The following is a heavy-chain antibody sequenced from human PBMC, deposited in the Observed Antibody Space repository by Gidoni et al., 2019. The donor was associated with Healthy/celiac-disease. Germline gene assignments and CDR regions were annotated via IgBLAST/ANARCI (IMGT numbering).Heavy chain of an antibody. D-gene: IGHD4-17*01. CDR2: IYSGGST. CDR3: ATTTVVTGGNYYYGMDV. V-gene: IGHV3-66*02. Sequence: LEWVSVIYSGGSTYYADSVKGRFTISRDNSKNTLYLQMNSLRAEDTAVYYCATTTVVTGGNYYYGMDVWGQGTTVTVSS. J-gene: IGHJ6*02.